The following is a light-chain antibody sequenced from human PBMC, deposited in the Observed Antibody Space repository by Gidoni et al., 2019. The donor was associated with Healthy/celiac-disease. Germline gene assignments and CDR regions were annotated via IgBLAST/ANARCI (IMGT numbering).Light chain of an antibody. V-gene: IGKV3-20*01. CDR1: QSVSSSY. CDR3: QQYGSSPSWT. Sequence: IVLTQSPVTLSLSPGARATLSCRASQSVSSSYLAWYQQKPGQAPTLLIYGASSRATGIPDRFSGSGSGTDCTLTISRLEPEDFAVYYCQQYGSSPSWTCXXXTKVEIK. CDR2: GAS. J-gene: IGKJ1*01.